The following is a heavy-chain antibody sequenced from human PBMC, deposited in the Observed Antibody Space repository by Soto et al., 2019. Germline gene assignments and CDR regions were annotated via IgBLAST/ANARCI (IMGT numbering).Heavy chain of an antibody. Sequence: PGGSLRLSCAASGFTFSSYAMHWVRQAPGKGLEWVAVISYDGSNKYYADSVKGRFTISRDNSKNTLYLQMNSLRAEDTAVYYCARDPWSSSSGVLDYWGQGTLVTVSS. CDR1: GFTFSSYA. J-gene: IGHJ4*02. D-gene: IGHD6-6*01. V-gene: IGHV3-30-3*01. CDR3: ARDPWSSSSGVLDY. CDR2: ISYDGSNK.